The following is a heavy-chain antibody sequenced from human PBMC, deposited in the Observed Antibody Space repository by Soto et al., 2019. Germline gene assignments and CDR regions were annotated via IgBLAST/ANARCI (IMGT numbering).Heavy chain of an antibody. D-gene: IGHD2-15*01. J-gene: IGHJ3*02. CDR2: ISAYNGNT. CDR1: GYTFTSYG. V-gene: IGHV1-18*01. CDR3: AVTIAVVVAASLREDAFDI. Sequence: ASVKVSCKASGYTFTSYGISWVRQAPGQGLEWMGWISAYNGNTNYAQKLQGRVTMTTDTSTSTAYMGLRSLRSDDTAVYYCAVTIAVVVAASLREDAFDIWGQGTMVTVSS.